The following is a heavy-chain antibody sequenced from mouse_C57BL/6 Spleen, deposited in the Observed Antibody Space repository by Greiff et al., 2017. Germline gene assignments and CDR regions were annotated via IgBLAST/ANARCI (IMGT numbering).Heavy chain of an antibody. J-gene: IGHJ2*01. V-gene: IGHV3-6*01. CDR1: GYSITSGYY. CDR3: ARVLEDYFDY. CDR2: ISYDGSN. Sequence: VQLKESGPGLVKPSQSLSLTCSVTGYSITSGYYWNWIRQFPGNKLEWMGYISYDGSNNYNPSLKNRISITRDTSKNQFFLELNSVTTEDTATYYCARVLEDYFDYWGQGTTLTVSS.